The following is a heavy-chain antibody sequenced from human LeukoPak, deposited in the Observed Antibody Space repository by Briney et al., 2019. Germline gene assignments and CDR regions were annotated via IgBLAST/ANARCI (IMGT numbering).Heavy chain of an antibody. J-gene: IGHJ4*02. CDR3: AKDLGLLSDY. D-gene: IGHD3-16*01. CDR2: ISYDGSNE. Sequence: GGSLRLSCAASGFTFSSYGMHWVRQAPGKGLEWVAVISYDGSNEYYADSVKGRFTNSRDNSKNTLYLQMNSLRAEDTAVYYCAKDLGLLSDYWGQGTLVTVSS. V-gene: IGHV3-30*18. CDR1: GFTFSSYG.